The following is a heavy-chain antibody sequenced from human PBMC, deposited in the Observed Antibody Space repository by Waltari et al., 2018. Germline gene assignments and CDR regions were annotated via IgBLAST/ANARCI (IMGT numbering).Heavy chain of an antibody. V-gene: IGHV1-8*03. Sequence: QLLQSGAEMKKPGATMKVACEGSECTVSSCDRDWMIQATGKGIERTGRSNTTSGNPGHAQQFHVRVNITRNTFTRTAYLETGRVTAEETSAYHCATSPFVACTVDYWGQGTLVTVSS. D-gene: IGHD6-19*01. CDR3: ATSPFVACTVDY. CDR1: ECTVSSCD. CDR2: SNTTSGNP. J-gene: IGHJ4*02.